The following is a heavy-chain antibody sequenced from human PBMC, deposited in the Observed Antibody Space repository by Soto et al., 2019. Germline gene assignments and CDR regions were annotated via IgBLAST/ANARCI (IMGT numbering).Heavy chain of an antibody. CDR1: AGSLSRYY. CDR2: ISYTVDA. D-gene: IGHD1-26*01. CDR3: VGSLMSRASESFDY. V-gene: IGHV4-59*01. Sequence: HVQLQESGPGLVKPSEPLSLTCSVSAGSLSRYYWGWVRQSPGEGLQWIAHISYTVDASYNPSLKSRVTISLDTSKNPIALRLMSVPAADTAVYYCVGSLMSRASESFDYWGQGTLVTFTS. J-gene: IGHJ4*02.